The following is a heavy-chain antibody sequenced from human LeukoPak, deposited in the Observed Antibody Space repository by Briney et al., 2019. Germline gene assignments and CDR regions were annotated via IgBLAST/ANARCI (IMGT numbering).Heavy chain of an antibody. J-gene: IGHJ4*02. CDR2: IIPILGIA. Sequence: SVKVSCKASGGTFSSYAISWVRQAPGQGLEWMGRIIPILGIANYAQKFQGRVTITADKSTSTAYMELSSLRSEDTAVYYCASELCFGELLEPENYFDYWGQGTLVTVSS. CDR3: ASELCFGELLEPENYFDY. V-gene: IGHV1-69*04. D-gene: IGHD3-10*01. CDR1: GGTFSSYA.